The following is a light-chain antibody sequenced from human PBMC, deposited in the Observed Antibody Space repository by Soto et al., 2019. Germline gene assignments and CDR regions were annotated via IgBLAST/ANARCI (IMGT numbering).Light chain of an antibody. CDR2: DDS. CDR1: NIGTKG. CDR3: QVWDNTYDQV. V-gene: IGLV3-21*02. Sequence: SSELTQPPSASVAPGQTARITCGGKNIGTKGVHWYQQKPGQAPMLVVYDDSDRPSGIPERFSGSNSGNTATLTINRVEVGDEADYYCQVWDNTYDQVFGGGTKLTVL. J-gene: IGLJ2*01.